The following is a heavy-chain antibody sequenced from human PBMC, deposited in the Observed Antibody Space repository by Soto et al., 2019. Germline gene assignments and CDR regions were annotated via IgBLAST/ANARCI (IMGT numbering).Heavy chain of an antibody. D-gene: IGHD4-4*01. Sequence: QLMQSGGGLVRPGGSLRLYSAASGFSFRSYWMSWVRQAPGKGPEWVANIKEDGGEQHYVDSVKGRFTISRDNTENSLFLQMNNLRAEDSAIYYCAITTSTVSYWFDPWGPGTQVTVSS. J-gene: IGHJ5*02. CDR1: GFSFRSYW. V-gene: IGHV3-7*03. CDR2: IKEDGGEQ. CDR3: AITTSTVSYWFDP.